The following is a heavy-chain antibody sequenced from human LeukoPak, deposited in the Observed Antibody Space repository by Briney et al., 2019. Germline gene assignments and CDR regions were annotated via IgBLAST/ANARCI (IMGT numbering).Heavy chain of an antibody. V-gene: IGHV3-7*01. CDR1: GFTFSRYW. D-gene: IGHD3-16*02. Sequence: PGGSLRLSCAASGFTFSRYWMSWVRQAPGKGLEWVANIKQDGSENDYVDSVQGRFTISRENAKNSLYLQMNSLTAEDTAVYYCARGCGITFGGVIVWVGAFDIWGQGTMVTVSS. CDR2: IKQDGSEN. CDR3: ARGCGITFGGVIVWVGAFDI. J-gene: IGHJ3*02.